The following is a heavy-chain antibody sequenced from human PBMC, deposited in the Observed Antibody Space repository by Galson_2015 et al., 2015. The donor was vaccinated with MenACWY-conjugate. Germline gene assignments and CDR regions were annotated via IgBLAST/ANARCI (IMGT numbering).Heavy chain of an antibody. V-gene: IGHV3-53*01. CDR2: IYSGGST. CDR3: ARSPPRVVVIENYFDY. Sequence: SLRLSCAVSGFTVSSNYMSWVRQAPGKGLEWVSFIYSGGSTYYADSVKGRFTISRDNSKNTLYLQMNSVRAEDTAVYYCARSPPRVVVIENYFDYWGQGTLVTVSS. J-gene: IGHJ4*02. D-gene: IGHD2-15*01. CDR1: GFTVSSNY.